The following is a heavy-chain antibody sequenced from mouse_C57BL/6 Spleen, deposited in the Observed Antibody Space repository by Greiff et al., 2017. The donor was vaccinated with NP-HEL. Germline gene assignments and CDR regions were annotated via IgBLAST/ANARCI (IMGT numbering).Heavy chain of an antibody. V-gene: IGHV1-39*01. Sequence: VQLKESGPELVKPGASVKISCKASGYSFTDYNMNWVKQSNGKSLEWIGVINPNSGTTIYNQKFKGKATLTVDQSSSTAYMQLNSLTSEDSAVYYCARNYGSSYGYFDYWGQGTTLTVSS. CDR3: ARNYGSSYGYFDY. J-gene: IGHJ2*01. CDR1: GYSFTDYN. D-gene: IGHD1-1*01. CDR2: INPNSGTT.